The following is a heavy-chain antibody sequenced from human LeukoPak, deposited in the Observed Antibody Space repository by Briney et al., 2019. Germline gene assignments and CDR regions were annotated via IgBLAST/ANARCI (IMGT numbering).Heavy chain of an antibody. CDR2: ISYDGSNK. D-gene: IGHD3-10*01. J-gene: IGHJ6*02. V-gene: IGHV3-30*18. CDR1: GFTFSSYG. CDR3: AKGKYYGSGSYSPYYYYGMDV. Sequence: GGSLRLSCAASGFTFSSYGMHWVRQAPGKGLEWVAVISYDGSNKYYADSVKGRFTISRDNSKNTLYLQMNSLRAEDTAVYYCAKGKYYGSGSYSPYYYYGMDVWGQGTTVTVSS.